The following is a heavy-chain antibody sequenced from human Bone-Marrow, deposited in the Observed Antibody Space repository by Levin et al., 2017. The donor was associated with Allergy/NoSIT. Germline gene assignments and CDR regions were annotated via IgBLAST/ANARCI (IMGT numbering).Heavy chain of an antibody. CDR3: AREKVTMVVEIIESSFDY. J-gene: IGHJ4*02. V-gene: IGHV3-30-3*01. D-gene: IGHD2-15*01. CDR1: EFTFSTYA. Sequence: SCAASEFTFSTYAMHWVRQAPGKGLEWVAVISSDGSNEYYADSVKGRFTISRDNSKNTLYLQMNSLRGEDTAVYYCAREKVTMVVEIIESSFDYWGPGTLVTVSS. CDR2: ISSDGSNE.